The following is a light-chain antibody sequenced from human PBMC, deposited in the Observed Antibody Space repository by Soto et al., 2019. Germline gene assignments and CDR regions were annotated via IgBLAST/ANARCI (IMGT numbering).Light chain of an antibody. Sequence: EIVMMQSPATLSVSPGERVTLSCRASQSVSSNLAWYQQKSGQAPRLLIYGASTRATGIPARFSGSGSGTEFTLTISSLQSEDFAIYYCERYNNWPPVTFGQGTRLEIK. CDR3: ERYNNWPPVT. J-gene: IGKJ5*01. V-gene: IGKV3-15*01. CDR2: GAS. CDR1: QSVSSN.